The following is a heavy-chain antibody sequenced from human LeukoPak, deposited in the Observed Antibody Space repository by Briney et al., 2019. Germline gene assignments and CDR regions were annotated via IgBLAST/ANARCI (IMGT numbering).Heavy chain of an antibody. CDR1: GLTFSSYA. CDR2: ISYDGSNK. CDR3: ARDNLRGIAAAGTAFDI. J-gene: IGHJ3*02. D-gene: IGHD6-13*01. Sequence: PGRSLRLSCAASGLTFSSYAMHWVRQAPGKGLEWVAVISYDGSNKYYADSVKGRFTISRDNSKNTLYLQMNSLRAEDTAVYYCARDNLRGIAAAGTAFDIWGQGTMVTVSS. V-gene: IGHV3-30-3*01.